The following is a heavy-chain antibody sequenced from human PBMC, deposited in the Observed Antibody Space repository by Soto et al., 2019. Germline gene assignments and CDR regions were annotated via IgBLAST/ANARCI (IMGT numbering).Heavy chain of an antibody. Sequence: PSETLSLTCTVSGGSISSGGYYWSWIRQRPGKGLEWIGYIYYSGSTYYNPSLKSRVTISVDTSKNQFSLKLSSVTAADTAVYYCARSYGSGSYYNVPNDAFDIWGQGTMVTVS. CDR2: IYYSGST. J-gene: IGHJ3*02. CDR1: GGSISSGGYY. V-gene: IGHV4-31*03. D-gene: IGHD3-10*01. CDR3: ARSYGSGSYYNVPNDAFDI.